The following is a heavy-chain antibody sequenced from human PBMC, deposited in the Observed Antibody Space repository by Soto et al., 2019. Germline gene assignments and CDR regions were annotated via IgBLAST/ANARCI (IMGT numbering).Heavy chain of an antibody. CDR1: GYTFTSYA. CDR2: INAANGNT. D-gene: IGHD2-21*01. CDR3: ARGTCGGDSCSSFHFDY. Sequence: QVQLVQSGAEVKKPGASVKVSCKASGYTFTSYAVHWVRQAPGQRLEWMEWINAANGNTIYSQKFQGRVSITRDTSASTAYMELSSLRSEDTAVYYCARGTCGGDSCSSFHFDYWGQGTLVTVSS. V-gene: IGHV1-3*01. J-gene: IGHJ4*02.